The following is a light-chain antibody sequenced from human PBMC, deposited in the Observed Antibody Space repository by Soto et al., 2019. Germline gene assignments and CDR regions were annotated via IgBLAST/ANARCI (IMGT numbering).Light chain of an antibody. CDR3: CSYAGSSTPLI. Sequence: QSALTQPASVSGSPGQSITISCTGTSSDVGSYNLVSWYQQHPGKAPKLMIYEVSKRPSGVSICFSCSKSGNTASLTISGLQAEDEADYYCCSYAGSSTPLIFGTGTKVTVL. V-gene: IGLV2-23*02. J-gene: IGLJ1*01. CDR2: EVS. CDR1: SSDVGSYNL.